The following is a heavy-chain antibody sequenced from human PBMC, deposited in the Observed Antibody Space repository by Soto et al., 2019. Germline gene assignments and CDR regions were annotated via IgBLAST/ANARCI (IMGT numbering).Heavy chain of an antibody. J-gene: IGHJ4*02. Sequence: GSLRLSCAASGFTFSSYAMHWVRQAPGKGLEWVAVISYDGSNKYYADSVKGRFTISRDNSKNTLYLQMNSLRAEDTAVYYCARDETVTTLTRGYFDYWGQGTLVTVSS. CDR3: ARDETVTTLTRGYFDY. V-gene: IGHV3-30-3*01. CDR1: GFTFSSYA. CDR2: ISYDGSNK. D-gene: IGHD4-17*01.